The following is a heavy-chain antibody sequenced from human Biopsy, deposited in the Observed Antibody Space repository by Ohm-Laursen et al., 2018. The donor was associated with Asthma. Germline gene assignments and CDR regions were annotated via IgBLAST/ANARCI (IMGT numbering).Heavy chain of an antibody. CDR2: HDHEEGGT. J-gene: IGHJ4*02. CDR1: GYSLTDLS. V-gene: IGHV1-24*01. CDR3: ASDFPKDYVRYNFQF. Sequence: ASVKVSCKISGYSLTDLSMHWVRQAPGQGLEWMGGHDHEEGGTVSARRFQGRVTMTEDTSTDTAYMELSSLSSDDTAVYYCASDFPKDYVRYNFQFWGQGTLVTVSS. D-gene: IGHD4-17*01.